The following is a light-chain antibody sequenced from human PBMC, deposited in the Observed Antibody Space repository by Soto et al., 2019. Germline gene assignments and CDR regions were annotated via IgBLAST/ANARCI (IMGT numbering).Light chain of an antibody. J-gene: IGKJ3*01. Sequence: DIQMTQSPSSLSASVGDRVTITCQASQDIRKYLNWYQQKPGRAPKLLIYAASNSETGVPSRFSGSGYGTDFTFTISSLQPEDIATYYCQHYDNLPPFTFGPGTKVAIK. CDR1: QDIRKY. CDR2: AAS. CDR3: QHYDNLPPFT. V-gene: IGKV1-33*01.